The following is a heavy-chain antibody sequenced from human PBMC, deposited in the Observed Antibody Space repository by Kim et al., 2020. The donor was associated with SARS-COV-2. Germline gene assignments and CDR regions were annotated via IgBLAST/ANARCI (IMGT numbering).Heavy chain of an antibody. V-gene: IGHV4-34*01. CDR2: INHSGST. J-gene: IGHJ5*02. Sequence: SETLSLTCAVYGGSFSGYYWSWIRQPPGKGLEWIGEINHSGSTNYNPSLKSRVTISVDTSKNQFSLKLSSVTAADTAVYYCARGKSLVVVGAPAGVIWFDPWGQGILVTVSS. CDR1: GGSFSGYY. CDR3: ARGKSLVVVGAPAGVIWFDP. D-gene: IGHD2-15*01.